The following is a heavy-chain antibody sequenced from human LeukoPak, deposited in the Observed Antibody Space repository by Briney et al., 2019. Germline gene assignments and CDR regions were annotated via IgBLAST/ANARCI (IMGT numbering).Heavy chain of an antibody. CDR1: GYTFTSYF. D-gene: IGHD3-16*02. Sequence: ASVKDSCKASGYTFTSYFMHWVRQAPGQGLAWMGIINTSGGSTTYAQKFQGRVTMTRDTSTSTVYMELSGLTSEDTAVYYCSRGLGELSLPSFWFDPWGHGTLVTVSS. J-gene: IGHJ5*02. CDR3: SRGLGELSLPSFWFDP. CDR2: INTSGGST. V-gene: IGHV1-46*01.